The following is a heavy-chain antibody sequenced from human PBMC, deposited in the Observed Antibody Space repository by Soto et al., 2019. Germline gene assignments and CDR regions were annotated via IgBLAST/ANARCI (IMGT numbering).Heavy chain of an antibody. Sequence: SETLSLTCTVSGGSISSYYWSWIRQPPGKGLEWIGHIYYSGSTNYNPSLKSRVTISVDTSKNQFSLKLSSVTAADTAVYYCARGYSSSTDYWGQGTLVTVSS. CDR2: IYYSGST. CDR1: GGSISSYY. V-gene: IGHV4-59*01. D-gene: IGHD6-6*01. CDR3: ARGYSSSTDY. J-gene: IGHJ4*02.